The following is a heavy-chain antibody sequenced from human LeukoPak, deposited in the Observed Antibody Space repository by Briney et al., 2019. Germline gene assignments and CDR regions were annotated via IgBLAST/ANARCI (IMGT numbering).Heavy chain of an antibody. CDR1: GFTVRSNY. D-gene: IGHD2-2*01. CDR2: INSRNTYI. J-gene: IGHJ4*02. Sequence: GGSLRLSCAASGFTVRSNYMSWVRQAPGKGLEWVSSINSRNTYIYYADSVKGRFTISRDNSKNTLYLQMHSLRAEDTAVYYCAKESLRVVPSATFDYWGQGTLVTVSS. CDR3: AKESLRVVPSATFDY. V-gene: IGHV3-21*04.